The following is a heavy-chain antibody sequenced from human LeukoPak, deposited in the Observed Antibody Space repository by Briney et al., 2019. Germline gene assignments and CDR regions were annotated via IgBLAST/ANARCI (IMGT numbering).Heavy chain of an antibody. D-gene: IGHD6-19*01. CDR2: INPSGGST. CDR3: ARGNVVAGKGNWFDP. J-gene: IGHJ5*02. V-gene: IGHV1-46*01. Sequence: GASVKVSCKASGYTFTSYYMHWVRQAPGQGLEWMGIINPSGGSTSYAQKFQGRVTMTWDMSTSTVYMELSSLRSEDTAVYYCARGNVVAGKGNWFDPWGQGTLVTVSS. CDR1: GYTFTSYY.